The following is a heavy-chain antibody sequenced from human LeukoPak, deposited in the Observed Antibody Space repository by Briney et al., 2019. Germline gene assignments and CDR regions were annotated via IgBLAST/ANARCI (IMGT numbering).Heavy chain of an antibody. CDR2: ISSSSSYI. V-gene: IGHV3-21*01. CDR3: ARTHGPGYCSSTSCYCDY. CDR1: GFTFSSYS. J-gene: IGHJ4*02. Sequence: GGSLRLSCAASGFTFSSYSMNWVRQAPGKGLEWVSSISSSSSYIYYADSVKGRFTISRDNDKNSLYLQLNSLRAEDTAVYYCARTHGPGYCSSTSCYCDYWGQGTLVTVSS. D-gene: IGHD2-2*01.